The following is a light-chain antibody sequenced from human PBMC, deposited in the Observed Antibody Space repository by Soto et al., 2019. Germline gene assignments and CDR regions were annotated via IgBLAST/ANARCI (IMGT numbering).Light chain of an antibody. V-gene: IGLV2-23*01. CDR3: CSYAGRSTGV. Sequence: QSALTQPASVSGSPGQSITISCTGTSSDVGSYNLVSWYQQHPGKAPKLMIYEGSKRPSGVSNRFSGSKSGNTASLTISGLQAKDEADYYCCSYAGRSTGVFGGGTKLTVL. J-gene: IGLJ2*01. CDR1: SSDVGSYNL. CDR2: EGS.